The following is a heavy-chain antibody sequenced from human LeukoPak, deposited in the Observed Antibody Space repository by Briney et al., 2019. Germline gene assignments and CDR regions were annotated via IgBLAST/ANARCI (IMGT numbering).Heavy chain of an antibody. J-gene: IGHJ4*02. Sequence: SETLSLTCAVYDGSFSGYYWSWIRQPPGKGLEWIGEINHSGSTNYNPSLKSRVTISVDTSKNQFSLKLSSVTAADTAVYYCARGLRPLAASLIPFDYWGQGTLVTVSS. CDR3: ARGLRPLAASLIPFDY. V-gene: IGHV4-34*01. D-gene: IGHD6-6*01. CDR2: INHSGST. CDR1: DGSFSGYY.